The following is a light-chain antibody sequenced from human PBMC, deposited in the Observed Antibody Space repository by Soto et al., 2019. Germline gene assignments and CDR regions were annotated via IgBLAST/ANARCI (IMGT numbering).Light chain of an antibody. CDR3: QQIYSPLWT. CDR2: AAS. CDR1: QTIASY. J-gene: IGKJ1*01. V-gene: IGKV1-39*01. Sequence: DIQMTQSPSSLSASVGDRVTITCRASQTIASYLNWYQHKPGKAPMLLISAASNLQTGVPSRFSGSGSGTDFTLTISSLKPEDFTTYYCQQIYSPLWTFGQGTKVEIK.